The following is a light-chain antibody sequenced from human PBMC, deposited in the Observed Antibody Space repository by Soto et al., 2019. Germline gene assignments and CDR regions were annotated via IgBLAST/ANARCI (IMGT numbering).Light chain of an antibody. CDR2: LNSDGSH. J-gene: IGLJ3*02. CDR3: QTWGTGIPWV. V-gene: IGLV4-69*01. CDR1: RGHSSYA. Sequence: QLVLTQSPSASASLGASVKLTCTLSRGHSSYAIAWHQQQPEKGPRYLMKLNSDGSHSKRDGIPDRFSGSSSGAERYLTISSLQSEDEADYYCQTWGTGIPWVFGGGTKLTVL.